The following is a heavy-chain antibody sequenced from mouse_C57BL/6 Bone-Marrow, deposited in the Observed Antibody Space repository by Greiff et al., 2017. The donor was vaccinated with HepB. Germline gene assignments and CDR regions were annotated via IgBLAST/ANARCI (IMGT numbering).Heavy chain of an antibody. CDR1: GYTFTSYW. Sequence: QVQLKQPGAELVKPGASVKMSCKASGYTFTSYWITWVKQRPGQGLEWIGDIYPGSGSTNYNEKFKSKATLTVDTSSSTAYMQLSSLTSEDSAVYYCARSDYHYGTGWYFDVWGTGTTVTVSS. V-gene: IGHV1-55*01. D-gene: IGHD2-1*01. CDR3: ARSDYHYGTGWYFDV. CDR2: IYPGSGST. J-gene: IGHJ1*03.